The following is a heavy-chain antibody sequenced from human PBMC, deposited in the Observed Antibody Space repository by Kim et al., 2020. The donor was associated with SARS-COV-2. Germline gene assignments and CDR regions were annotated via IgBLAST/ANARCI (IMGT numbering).Heavy chain of an antibody. V-gene: IGHV3-48*02. CDR2: IRSNGSTI. J-gene: IGHJ4*02. Sequence: GGSLRLSCAASGFTFSGYGMHWVRQAPGKGLEWVAYIRSNGSTIYYADSVKGRFTISRDNAKNSLYLQMNSLRDEDTAIYYCARPGYCSGSDGYWGQGTLVTASS. D-gene: IGHD3-10*01. CDR3: ARPGYCSGSDGY. CDR1: GFTFSGYG.